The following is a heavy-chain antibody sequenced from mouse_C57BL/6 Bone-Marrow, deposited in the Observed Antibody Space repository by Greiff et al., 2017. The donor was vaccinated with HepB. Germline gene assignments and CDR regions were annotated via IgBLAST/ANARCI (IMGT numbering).Heavy chain of an antibody. CDR2: IDPSDSYT. V-gene: IGHV1-50*01. J-gene: IGHJ2*01. CDR1: GYTFTSYW. CDR3: ARFSSSYGDY. D-gene: IGHD1-1*01. Sequence: QVQLQQPGAELVKPGASVKLSCKASGYTFTSYWMQWVKQRPGQGLEWIGEIDPSDSYTNYNQTFKGKATLTVDTSSSTAYMQLSSLTSEDSAVYYCARFSSSYGDYWGQGTTLTVSS.